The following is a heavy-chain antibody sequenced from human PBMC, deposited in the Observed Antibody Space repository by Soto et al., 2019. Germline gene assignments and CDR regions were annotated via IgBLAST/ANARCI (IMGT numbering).Heavy chain of an antibody. D-gene: IGHD2-21*02. J-gene: IGHJ5*02. Sequence: GESLKISCKGSGYSFTSYWIGWVRQMPGKGLEWMGIIYPGDSDTRYSPSFQGQVTISADKSISTAYLQWSSLKASDTAMYYCVREARFDCGGDCCDTFIVNNWFDPWGQGTLVTVSS. CDR1: GYSFTSYW. V-gene: IGHV5-51*01. CDR3: VREARFDCGGDCCDTFIVNNWFDP. CDR2: IYPGDSDT.